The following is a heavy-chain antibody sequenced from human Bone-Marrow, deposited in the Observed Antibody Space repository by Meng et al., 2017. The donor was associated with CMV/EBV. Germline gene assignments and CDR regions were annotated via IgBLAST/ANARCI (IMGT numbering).Heavy chain of an antibody. CDR3: AREGHTSFRFKYYYYYGMDV. Sequence: GGSLRLSCAASGFTFSSYWMSWVRQAPGKGLEWVANIKQDGSEKYYVDSVKGRFTISRENAQNSLYLQMNSLRAEDTAVYYCAREGHTSFRFKYYYYYGMDVWGQGTTVTVSS. D-gene: IGHD2-2*01. V-gene: IGHV3-7*01. J-gene: IGHJ6*02. CDR1: GFTFSSYW. CDR2: IKQDGSEK.